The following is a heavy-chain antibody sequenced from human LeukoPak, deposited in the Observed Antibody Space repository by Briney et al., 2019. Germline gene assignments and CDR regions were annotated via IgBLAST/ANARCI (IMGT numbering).Heavy chain of an antibody. CDR3: TRDLLRGYNYGPAPWWYFDL. Sequence: SETLSLTCAVSGFSISSAYYWGWIRQPPGKGLEWIGSIYHSGSTYYNPSLKSRVTISLDPSKNHFSLKLTSVTAADTAVYYCTRDLLRGYNYGPAPWWYFDLWGRGTLVTVSS. J-gene: IGHJ2*01. CDR2: IYHSGST. CDR1: GFSISSAYY. D-gene: IGHD5-18*01. V-gene: IGHV4-38-2*02.